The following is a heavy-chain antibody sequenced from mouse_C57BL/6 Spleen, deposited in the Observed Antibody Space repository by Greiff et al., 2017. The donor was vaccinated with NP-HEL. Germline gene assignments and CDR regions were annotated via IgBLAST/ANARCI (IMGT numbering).Heavy chain of an antibody. CDR2: IDPSDSET. Sequence: QVQLQQPGAELVRPGSSVKLSCKASGYTFTSYWMHWVKQRPIQGLEWIGNIDPSDSETHYNQKFKDKATLTVDKSSSTAYMQLSSLTSEDSAVYYCARDVGYSYFDVWGTGTTVTVSS. CDR3: ARDVGYSYFDV. CDR1: GYTFTSYW. J-gene: IGHJ1*03. V-gene: IGHV1-52*01.